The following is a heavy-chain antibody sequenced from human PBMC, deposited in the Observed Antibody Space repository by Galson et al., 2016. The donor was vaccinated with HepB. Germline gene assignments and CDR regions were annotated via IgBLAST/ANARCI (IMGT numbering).Heavy chain of an antibody. CDR2: IYYSGST. Sequence: SETLSLTCTVSGGSISSYYWSWIRQPPGKGLEWIGYIYYSGSTNYNPSLKSRVTISVDTSKNQFSLKLSSVTAADTAVYYCARASPRDSNGWYPDAFDIWGQGTMVTVSS. D-gene: IGHD6-19*01. CDR1: GGSISSYY. J-gene: IGHJ3*02. CDR3: ARASPRDSNGWYPDAFDI. V-gene: IGHV4-59*01.